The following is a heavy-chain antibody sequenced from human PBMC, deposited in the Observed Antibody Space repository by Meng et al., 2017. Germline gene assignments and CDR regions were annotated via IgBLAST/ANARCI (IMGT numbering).Heavy chain of an antibody. J-gene: IGHJ4*02. D-gene: IGHD4-17*01. V-gene: IGHV4-61*02. CDR3: AREVGYGDFPFDY. Sequence: QVPLKEAGPGLVTPSQTLSLTCTVSGGSISSGSYYWSWIRQPAGKGLEWIGRIYTSGSTNYNPSLKSRVTISVDTSKNQFSLKLSSVTAADTAVYYCAREVGYGDFPFDYWGQGTLVTVSS. CDR2: IYTSGST. CDR1: GGSISSGSYY.